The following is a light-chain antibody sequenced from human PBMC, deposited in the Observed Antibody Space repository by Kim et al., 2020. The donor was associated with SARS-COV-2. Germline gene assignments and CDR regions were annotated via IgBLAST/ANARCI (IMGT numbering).Light chain of an antibody. CDR1: SLRSYY. CDR3: NSRDSNDNVV. CDR2: GKN. J-gene: IGLJ2*01. Sequence: AWGRTCRITCQGDSLRSYYPTWYPQKPREAPIVIIYGKNNRPSGIPDRFAGSSSENTASLTIAGTQAGDEADYYCNSRDSNDNVVFGGGTKLTVL. V-gene: IGLV3-19*01.